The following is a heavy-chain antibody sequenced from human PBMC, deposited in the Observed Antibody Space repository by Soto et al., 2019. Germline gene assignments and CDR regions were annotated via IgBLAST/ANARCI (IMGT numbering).Heavy chain of an antibody. D-gene: IGHD3-16*01. CDR3: ARSRSYYDYVWYYYYGMDV. Sequence: GPTLVNPTETLTLTCTVSGFSLSNARMGVSWIRQPPGKALEWLAHIFSNDEKSYSTSLKSRLTISKDTSKSQVVLTMTNMDPVDTATYYCARSRSYYDYVWYYYYGMDVWGQGTTVTVSS. J-gene: IGHJ6*02. CDR1: GFSLSNARMG. V-gene: IGHV2-26*01. CDR2: IFSNDEK.